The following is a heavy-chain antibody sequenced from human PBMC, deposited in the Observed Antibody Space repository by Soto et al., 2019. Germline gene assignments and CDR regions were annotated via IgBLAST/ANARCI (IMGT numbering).Heavy chain of an antibody. CDR1: GYTFTSYG. J-gene: IGHJ6*02. D-gene: IGHD1-1*01. V-gene: IGHV1-18*01. CDR3: ARDTPAAQLERPSAYYYYYGMDV. CDR2: ISAYNGNT. Sequence: GASVKVSCKASGYTFTSYGISWVRQAPGQGLEWMGWISAYNGNTNYAQKLQGRVTMTTDTSTSTAYMELRSLRSDDTAVYYCARDTPAAQLERPSAYYYYYGMDVWGQGTTVTVSS.